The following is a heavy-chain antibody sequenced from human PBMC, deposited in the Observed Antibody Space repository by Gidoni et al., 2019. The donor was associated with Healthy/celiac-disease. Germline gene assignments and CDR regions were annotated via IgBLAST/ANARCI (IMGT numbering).Heavy chain of an antibody. CDR2: ISGSGGST. D-gene: IGHD3-9*01. CDR1: GFPFSSYA. CDR3: AKTTLRYFDWLPNLYFDY. V-gene: IGHV3-23*01. Sequence: EVQLLESGGGLVQPGGSLRLSCAASGFPFSSYAMSWVRQAPGKGLEWVSAISGSGGSTYYADSVKGRFTISRDNSKNTLYLQMNSLRAEDTAVYYCAKTTLRYFDWLPNLYFDYWGQGTLVTVSS. J-gene: IGHJ4*02.